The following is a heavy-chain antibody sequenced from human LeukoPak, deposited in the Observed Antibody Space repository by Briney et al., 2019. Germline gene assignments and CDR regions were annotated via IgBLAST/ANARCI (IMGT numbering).Heavy chain of an antibody. V-gene: IGHV1-24*01. Sequence: ASVKVSCKVSGYTLTELSMHWVRQAPGKGLEWMGGFDPEDGETIYAQKFQGRVTMTEDTSTDTAYMELSSLRSEDTAVYYCATDPPSGYSIQLDAFDIWGQGTMVTVSS. D-gene: IGHD4-11*01. CDR2: FDPEDGET. CDR1: GYTLTELS. CDR3: ATDPPSGYSIQLDAFDI. J-gene: IGHJ3*02.